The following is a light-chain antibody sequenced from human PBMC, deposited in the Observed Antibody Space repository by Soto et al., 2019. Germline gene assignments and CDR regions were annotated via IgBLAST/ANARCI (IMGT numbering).Light chain of an antibody. Sequence: VLTQSPVPLSVSQGERVPPPCWASQRLSNNLAWYQQRPGQAPRLLIYGASIRATDIPARFIGSGSGTEFTLTISSLQSEDFAVYYCQQYINWPRTFGQGTKVDI. J-gene: IGKJ1*01. CDR1: QRLSNN. V-gene: IGKV3-15*01. CDR2: GAS. CDR3: QQYINWPRT.